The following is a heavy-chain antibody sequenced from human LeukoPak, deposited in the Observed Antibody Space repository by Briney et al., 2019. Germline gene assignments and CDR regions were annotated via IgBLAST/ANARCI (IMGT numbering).Heavy chain of an antibody. CDR2: ISAYNGNT. CDR1: GYTFPRYG. V-gene: IGHV1-18*01. Sequence: ASVKVSCKASGYTFPRYGISWVRQAPGQGREWMGWISAYNGNTNYAQKLQGRVTMTTDTSTSTAYMELRSLRSDDTAMYYRAREAGGYDFWSGYSWFDPWGQGTLVTVSS. CDR3: AREAGGYDFWSGYSWFDP. J-gene: IGHJ5*02. D-gene: IGHD3-3*01.